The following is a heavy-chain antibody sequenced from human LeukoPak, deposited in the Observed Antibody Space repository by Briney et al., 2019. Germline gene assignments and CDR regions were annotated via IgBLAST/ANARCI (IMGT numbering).Heavy chain of an antibody. D-gene: IGHD1-26*01. V-gene: IGHV4-59*08. J-gene: IGHJ4*02. CDR2: VYQSGTT. CDR3: ARHGGSLGYFDN. Sequence: SETLSLTCTVSSGSISTFYWSWIRQPPGKGLEWIGYVYQSGTTSYNPSLKRRVTISADTFKNQFSLRVTSVTAADTAVYYCARHGGSLGYFDNWGQGTLVTVSS. CDR1: SGSISTFY.